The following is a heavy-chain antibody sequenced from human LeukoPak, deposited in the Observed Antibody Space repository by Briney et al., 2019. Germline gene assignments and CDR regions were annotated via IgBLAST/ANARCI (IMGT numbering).Heavy chain of an antibody. CDR1: GGTFSSYA. Sequence: ASVKVSCKASGGTFSSYAISWVRQAPGQGLEWMGGIIPIFGTANYAQKFQGRVTITADESTNTAYMELSSLRSEDTAVYYCARDCSSTSCPTPPGWFDPWGQGTLVTVSS. D-gene: IGHD2-2*01. CDR2: IIPIFGTA. CDR3: ARDCSSTSCPTPPGWFDP. V-gene: IGHV1-69*13. J-gene: IGHJ5*02.